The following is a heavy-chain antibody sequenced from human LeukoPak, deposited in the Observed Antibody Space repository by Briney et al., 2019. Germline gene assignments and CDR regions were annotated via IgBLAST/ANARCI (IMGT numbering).Heavy chain of an antibody. D-gene: IGHD3-3*01. V-gene: IGHV4-39*01. CDR2: IYYSGST. J-gene: IGHJ4*02. CDR3: ARLVEWFYWADY. Sequence: SETLSLTCTVSGGSISSSSYYWGWIRQPPGKGLEWIGSIYYSGSTYYNPSLKSRVTISVDTSKNQFSLKLSSVTAADTAVYYCARLVEWFYWADYWGQGTLVTVSS. CDR1: GGSISSSSYY.